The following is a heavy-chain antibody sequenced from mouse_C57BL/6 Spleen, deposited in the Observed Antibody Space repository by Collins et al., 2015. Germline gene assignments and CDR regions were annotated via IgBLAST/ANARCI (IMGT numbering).Heavy chain of an antibody. V-gene: IGHV1-80*01. CDR1: GYAFSNYW. CDR3: ARRASTVAHAMDY. D-gene: IGHD1-1*01. J-gene: IGHJ4*01. Sequence: QVQLQQSGTELVKPGASVKISCKASGYAFSNYWMNWVKQRPGKGLEWIGQIYPGDGDTNYNGKFKGKATLTADKSSSTAYMLLSSLTSEDSAVYFCARRASTVAHAMDYWGQGTSVTVSS. CDR2: IYPGDGDT.